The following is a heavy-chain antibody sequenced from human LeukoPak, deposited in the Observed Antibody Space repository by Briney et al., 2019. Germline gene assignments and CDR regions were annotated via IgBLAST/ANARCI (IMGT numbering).Heavy chain of an antibody. Sequence: GESLKISCKGSGYSFTSYWIGWVRQMPGKGLEWMGIIYPGDSGTRYSPSFQGQVTISADKSISTAYLQWSSLKASDTAMYYCARHSGYSSGWPPVDIWGQGTMVTVSS. CDR2: IYPGDSGT. J-gene: IGHJ3*02. CDR1: GYSFTSYW. D-gene: IGHD6-19*01. CDR3: ARHSGYSSGWPPVDI. V-gene: IGHV5-51*01.